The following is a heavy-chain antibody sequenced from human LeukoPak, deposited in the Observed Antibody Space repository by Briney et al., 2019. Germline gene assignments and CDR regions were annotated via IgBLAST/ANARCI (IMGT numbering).Heavy chain of an antibody. J-gene: IGHJ4*02. D-gene: IGHD3-22*01. Sequence: PGGSLRLSCAASGFTFSRKTMNWARQAPGKGLEWVSSISSSSSYIYYADSVKGRFTISRDNAKNSLYLQMNSLRAEDTAVYYCARGYYYDSSGYYYGFDYWGQGTLVTVSS. CDR3: ARGYYYDSSGYYYGFDY. V-gene: IGHV3-21*01. CDR2: ISSSSSYI. CDR1: GFTFSRKT.